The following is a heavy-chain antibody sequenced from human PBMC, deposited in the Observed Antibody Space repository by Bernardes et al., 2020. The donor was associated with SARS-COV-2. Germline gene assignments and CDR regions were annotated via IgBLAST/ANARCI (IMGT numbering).Heavy chain of an antibody. V-gene: IGHV2-70*01. CDR2: IDWDDDK. Sequence: SGPTLGKPTQTLTLTCTLSGLSLSSGGMCVSWIRQAPGKALEWLALIDWDDDKYYRTSLKTRLTISKDRSKNQVVLTMTNMDPVDTATYYCARAPKYIGMDYYYYYYGMDVWGQGTTVTVSS. J-gene: IGHJ6*02. CDR3: ARAPKYIGMDYYYYYYGMDV. D-gene: IGHD5-18*01. CDR1: GLSLSSGGMC.